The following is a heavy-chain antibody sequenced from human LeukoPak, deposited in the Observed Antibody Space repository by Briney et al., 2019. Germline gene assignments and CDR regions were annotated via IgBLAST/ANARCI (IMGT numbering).Heavy chain of an antibody. CDR1: GVSISGYY. Sequence: SETLSLTCSVSGVSISGYYWSWIRQPPGKGLEWIGYIYDSGSTNYNPSLKSRVTISADTSKNQFSLRLSSVTAADTAVYYCARYYYDSSGYYAFDIWAKGQWSPSLQ. J-gene: IGHJ3*02. D-gene: IGHD3-22*01. V-gene: IGHV4-59*01. CDR3: ARYYYDSSGYYAFDI. CDR2: IYDSGST.